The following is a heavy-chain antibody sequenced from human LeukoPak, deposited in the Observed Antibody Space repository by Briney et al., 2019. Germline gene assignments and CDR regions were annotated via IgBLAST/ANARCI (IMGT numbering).Heavy chain of an antibody. V-gene: IGHV3-53*01. CDR2: IYSDATT. Sequence: GGSLRLSCAASGFTVSTNYVSWVRQAPGKGLEWVSIIYSDATTSYADSVRGRFTISRDNSKNTVYLQMNSLSGDDTAVYFCARMLGGGYTGLFDSWGQGTLVTVSS. J-gene: IGHJ4*02. D-gene: IGHD3-10*02. CDR1: GFTVSTNY. CDR3: ARMLGGGYTGLFDS.